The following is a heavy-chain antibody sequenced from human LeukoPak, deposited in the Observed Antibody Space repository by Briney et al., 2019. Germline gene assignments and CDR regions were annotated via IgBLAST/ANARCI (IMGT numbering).Heavy chain of an antibody. V-gene: IGHV4-61*02. CDR2: IYTSGST. CDR3: ARRLDY. CDR1: GGSISSSSYY. J-gene: IGHJ4*02. Sequence: PSETLSLTCTVSGGSISSSSYYWSWIRQPAGKGLEWIGRIYTSGSTKYNSSLKSRVTMSVDTSKNQFSLKLSSVTAADTAVYYCARRLDYWGQGTLVTVSS.